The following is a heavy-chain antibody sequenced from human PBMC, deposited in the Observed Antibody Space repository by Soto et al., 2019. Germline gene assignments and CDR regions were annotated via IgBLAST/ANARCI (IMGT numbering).Heavy chain of an antibody. V-gene: IGHV1-18*01. CDR2: ISPFSGHT. D-gene: IGHD5-12*01. J-gene: IGHJ4*02. Sequence: ASVKVSCKASGYLFTTFGLSWLRQAPGQGLEWMGWISPFSGHTKYSQKFQDRVTMTTDTSTKRAYLEVRSLRSDDTAVYFCARDPSNSGYHFSFDFWGQGTRVTVSS. CDR3: ARDPSNSGYHFSFDF. CDR1: GYLFTTFG.